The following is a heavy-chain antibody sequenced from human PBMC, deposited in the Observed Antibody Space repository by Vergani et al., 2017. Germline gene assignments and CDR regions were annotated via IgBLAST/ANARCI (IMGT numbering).Heavy chain of an antibody. CDR1: GGSFSGYY. D-gene: IGHD2-15*01. CDR3: ARGNIVVVVADTWFDP. CDR2: INHSGST. V-gene: IGHV4-34*01. Sequence: QVQLQQWGAGLLKPSETLSLICAVYGGSFSGYYWSWIRQPPGKGLEWNGEINHSGSTNYNPSLKRRVTISFDTSKNQFSLKLSSVTAADAAVYYCARGNIVVVVADTWFDPWGQGTLVTGSS. J-gene: IGHJ5*02.